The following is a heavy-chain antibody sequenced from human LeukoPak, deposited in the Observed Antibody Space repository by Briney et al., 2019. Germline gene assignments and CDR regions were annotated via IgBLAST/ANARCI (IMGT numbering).Heavy chain of an antibody. CDR2: VFYSGGT. V-gene: IGHV4-31*03. CDR1: DDSMNSFTYF. D-gene: IGHD5-18*01. Sequence: SATLSLTCTVSDDSMNSFTYFWTWIRQHPGKGLEWIGYVFYSGGTYLNPSLKRRLTMSSDTPNNQFSLHLTSVTAADTAVYYCARGGRGYSYGLDSWGQGIPVTVSS. J-gene: IGHJ5*01. CDR3: ARGGRGYSYGLDS.